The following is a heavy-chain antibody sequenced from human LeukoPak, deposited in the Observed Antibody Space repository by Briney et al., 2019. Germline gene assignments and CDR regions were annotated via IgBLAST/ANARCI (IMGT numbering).Heavy chain of an antibody. CDR1: GYTFTGYY. CDR3: ARVDYYDSSGYYPGFDP. CDR2: INPNSGGT. D-gene: IGHD3-22*01. J-gene: IGHJ5*02. Sequence: ASVKVSCKASGYTFTGYYMHWVRQAPGQGLEWMGWINPNSGGTNYAQKFQGRVTMTRDTSIGTAYMELSRLRPDDTAVYYCARVDYYDSSGYYPGFDPWGQGTLVTVSS. V-gene: IGHV1-2*02.